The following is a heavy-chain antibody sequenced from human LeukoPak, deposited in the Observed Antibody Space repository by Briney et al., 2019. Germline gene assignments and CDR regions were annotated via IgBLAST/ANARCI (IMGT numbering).Heavy chain of an antibody. J-gene: IGHJ4*02. Sequence: ASVKVSCKASGYTFSDYFLHWVRQAPGQGLEWMGKISPSDGSTRYAQKFQGRVTMTRDMSTSTVYMELSSLRSEDTAVYYCASSFYDLLVYFDYWGQGTLVTVSS. V-gene: IGHV1-46*01. CDR1: GYTFSDYF. CDR3: ASSFYDLLVYFDY. D-gene: IGHD5/OR15-5a*01. CDR2: ISPSDGST.